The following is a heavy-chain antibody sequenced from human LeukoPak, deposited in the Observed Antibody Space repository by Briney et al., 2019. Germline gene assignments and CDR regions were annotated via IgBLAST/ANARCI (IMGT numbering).Heavy chain of an antibody. CDR2: IYYSGST. D-gene: IGHD2-8*01. J-gene: IGHJ4*02. CDR3: ARERGTRAVFMVY. CDR1: GGSISSYH. V-gene: IGHV4-59*12. Sequence: PSETLSLTCTVSGGSISSYHWNWIRQPPGKGLEWIGYIYYSGSTDYNPSLKSRVTISVDTSKNQFSLKLSSVTAADTAVYYCARERGTRAVFMVYWGQGTLVTVSS.